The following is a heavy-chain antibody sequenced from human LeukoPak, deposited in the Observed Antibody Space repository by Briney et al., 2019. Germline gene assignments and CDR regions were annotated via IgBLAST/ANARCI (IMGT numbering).Heavy chain of an antibody. D-gene: IGHD2-15*01. CDR2: IYTRGST. CDR3: ARGRYCSADICSGGDAFDI. Sequence: SETLSLTCTVSGGSINNYYWSWIRQPAGRGLEWIGRIYTRGSTNYNPSLKSRVTMSVDTSKNQFSLKLSSVTAADTAVYYCARGRYCSADICSGGDAFDIWGRGTMVSVSS. J-gene: IGHJ3*02. V-gene: IGHV4-4*07. CDR1: GGSINNYY.